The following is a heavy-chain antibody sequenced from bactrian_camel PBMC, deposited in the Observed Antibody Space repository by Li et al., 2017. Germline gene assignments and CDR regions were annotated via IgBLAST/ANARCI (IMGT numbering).Heavy chain of an antibody. CDR1: EYAYSRNC. CDR2: IHTGDGST. Sequence: HVQLVESGGGSVQTGGSLRLSCAAPEYAYSRNCMGWFRQAPGKEREGVAHIHTGDGSTYYADSVKGRFSISQDNAKNTLYLQMNSLKPDDTAMYYCAAALRGSCSATPRICLAEDWYSVWGRGTQVTVS. CDR3: AAALRGSCSATPRICLAEDWYSV. J-gene: IGHJ4*01. D-gene: IGHD2*01. V-gene: IGHV3S1*01.